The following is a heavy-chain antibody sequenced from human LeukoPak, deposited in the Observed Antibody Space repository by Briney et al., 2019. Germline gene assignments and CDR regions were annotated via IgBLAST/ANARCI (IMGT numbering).Heavy chain of an antibody. D-gene: IGHD6-6*01. Sequence: ASVKVSCKASGYTFTGYYMHWVRQAPGQGLEWMGWINPNSGGTNYAQKFQGRVTMTRDTSISTAYMELSRLRSDDTAVYYCARSSGIAARRSAFDIWGQGTMVTVSS. CDR3: ARSSGIAARRSAFDI. J-gene: IGHJ3*02. CDR1: GYTFTGYY. CDR2: INPNSGGT. V-gene: IGHV1-2*02.